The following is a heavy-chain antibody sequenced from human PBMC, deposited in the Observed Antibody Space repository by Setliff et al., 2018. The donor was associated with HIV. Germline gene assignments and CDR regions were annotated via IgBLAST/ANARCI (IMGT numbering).Heavy chain of an antibody. CDR3: ARIWGIPPLYYFDY. D-gene: IGHD3-16*01. CDR1: GCTFTSYA. CDR2: IHAGNGYT. Sequence: ASVKVSCKASGCTFTSYAMHWVRQAPGQRLEWMGWIHAGNGYTKYSQKFQGRVTFTRDTSASAAYMDLSSLRSEDTAVYYCARIWGIPPLYYFDYWGQGTLVTVSS. V-gene: IGHV1-3*01. J-gene: IGHJ4*02.